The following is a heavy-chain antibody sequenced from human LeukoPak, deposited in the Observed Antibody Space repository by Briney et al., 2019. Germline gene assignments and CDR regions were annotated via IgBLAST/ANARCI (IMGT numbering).Heavy chain of an antibody. Sequence: GGSLRLSCAASGFTFSSYAMSWVRQAPGKGLEWVPAISGSGGSTYYADSVKGRFTISRDNSKNTLYLQMNSLRVEDTAVYYCARVGDYVCKDWGQGTLVTVSS. CDR1: GFTFSSYA. V-gene: IGHV3-23*01. CDR2: ISGSGGST. CDR3: ARVGDYVCKD. D-gene: IGHD3-16*01. J-gene: IGHJ4*02.